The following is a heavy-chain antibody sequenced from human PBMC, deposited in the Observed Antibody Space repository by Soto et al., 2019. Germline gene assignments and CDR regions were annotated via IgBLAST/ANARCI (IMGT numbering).Heavy chain of an antibody. CDR2: ISSSSSYI. CDR3: ARDPHYGASPCAFDI. D-gene: IGHD4-17*01. Sequence: EVQLVESGGGLVKPGGSLRLSCAASGFTFSSYSMNWVRQAPGKGLEWVSSISSSSSYIYYADSVKGRFTISRDNAKNSLYLQMNSLRAEDTAVYYCARDPHYGASPCAFDIWGQGTMVTGSS. V-gene: IGHV3-21*01. CDR1: GFTFSSYS. J-gene: IGHJ3*02.